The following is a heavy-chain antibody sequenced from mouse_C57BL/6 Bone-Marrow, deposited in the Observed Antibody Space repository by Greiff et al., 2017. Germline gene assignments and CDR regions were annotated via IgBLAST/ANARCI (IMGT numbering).Heavy chain of an antibody. CDR2: IHPNSGST. CDR1: GYTFTSYW. J-gene: IGHJ2*01. D-gene: IGHD1-2*01. V-gene: IGHV1-64*01. CDR3: ARSVLRCFDY. Sequence: VKLQQPGAELVKPGASVKLSCKASGYTFTSYWMHWVKQRPGQGLEWIGMIHPNSGSTNYNEKFKSKATLTVDKSSSTAYMQLSSLTSEDSAVYYCARSVLRCFDYWGQGTTLTVSS.